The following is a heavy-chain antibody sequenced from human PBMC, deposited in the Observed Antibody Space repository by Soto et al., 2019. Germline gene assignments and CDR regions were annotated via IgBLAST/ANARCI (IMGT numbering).Heavy chain of an antibody. CDR3: ARDPIGYGGWFDP. Sequence: PSETLSLTCTVSGGSISGYYWSCIRQPPGKGLEWIGYIYYSGSTNYNPSLKSRVTISVDTSKNQFSLKLSSVTAADTAVYYCARDPIGYGGWFDPWGQGTLVTVSS. CDR2: IYYSGST. V-gene: IGHV4-59*01. J-gene: IGHJ5*02. CDR1: GGSISGYY. D-gene: IGHD5-12*01.